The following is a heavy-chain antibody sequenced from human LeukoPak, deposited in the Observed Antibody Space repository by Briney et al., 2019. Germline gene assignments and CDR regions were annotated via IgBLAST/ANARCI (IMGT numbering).Heavy chain of an antibody. CDR2: ISSNSGTI. J-gene: IGHJ3*02. CDR1: GFTFSTYA. Sequence: EPGGSLRLSCAASGFTFSTYAMNWVRQAPGKGLEWLSYISSNSGTIHYVDSVKGRFTISRDNAKNSLYLQMNSLRAEDTAVYYCARDRTLRPTTYFDTFDIWGQGTMVTVSS. D-gene: IGHD2/OR15-2a*01. CDR3: ARDRTLRPTTYFDTFDI. V-gene: IGHV3-48*03.